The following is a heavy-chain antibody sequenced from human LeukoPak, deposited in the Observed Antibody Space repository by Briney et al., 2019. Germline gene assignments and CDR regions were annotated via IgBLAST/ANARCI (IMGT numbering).Heavy chain of an antibody. CDR2: IYYSGTT. D-gene: IGHD6-13*01. J-gene: IGHJ4*02. CDR3: ARGVYIAAAQYGY. CDR1: GGSISSYY. V-gene: IGHV4-59*01. Sequence: SETLSLTCTVSGGSISSYYWSWIRQPPGKGLEWIGYIYYSGTTNYNPSLQSRVTISVDTSKNQFSLKLSSVTAADTAVYYCARGVYIAAAQYGYWGQGTLVTVSS.